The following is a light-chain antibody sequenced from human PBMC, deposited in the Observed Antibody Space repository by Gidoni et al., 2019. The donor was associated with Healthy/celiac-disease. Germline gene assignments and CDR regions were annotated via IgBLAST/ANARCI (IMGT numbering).Light chain of an antibody. J-gene: IGKJ2*01. CDR2: AAS. V-gene: IGKV1-39*01. CDR3: QQSYSTPYT. Sequence: DIQMTQSPSSLSASGGDRVTIPCRASQSISSYLNWYQQKPGKAPKLLIYAASSLQSGVPSTCSSSGAGTDFTLTSSSQQPEDFATYYCQQSYSTPYTFGQGTKLEIK. CDR1: QSISSY.